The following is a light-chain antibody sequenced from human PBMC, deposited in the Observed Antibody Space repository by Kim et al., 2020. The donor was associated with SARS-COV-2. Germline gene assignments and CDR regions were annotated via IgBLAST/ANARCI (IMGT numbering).Light chain of an antibody. CDR3: SSYAGAKNAVV. CDR2: EVN. J-gene: IGLJ2*01. Sequence: QSVTISCTGTSSDVGAYNYVSWYQQHPGKAPKLMIYEVNKRPSGVPDRFSGSKSGNTASLTVSGLQAEDEADYYCSSYAGAKNAVVFGGGTQLTVL. CDR1: SSDVGAYNY. V-gene: IGLV2-8*01.